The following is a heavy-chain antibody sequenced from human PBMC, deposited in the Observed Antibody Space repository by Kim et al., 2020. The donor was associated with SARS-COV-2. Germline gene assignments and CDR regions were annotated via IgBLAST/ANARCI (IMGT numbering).Heavy chain of an antibody. CDR3: AAEEMVRGVNYYYYGMDV. Sequence: SVKVSCKASGFTFTSSAVQWVRQARGQRLEWIGWIVVGSGNTNYAQKFQERVTITRDMSTSTAYMELSSLRSEDTAVYYCAAEEMVRGVNYYYYGMDVWGQGTTVTVSS. CDR2: IVVGSGNT. V-gene: IGHV1-58*01. D-gene: IGHD3-10*01. CDR1: GFTFTSSA. J-gene: IGHJ6*02.